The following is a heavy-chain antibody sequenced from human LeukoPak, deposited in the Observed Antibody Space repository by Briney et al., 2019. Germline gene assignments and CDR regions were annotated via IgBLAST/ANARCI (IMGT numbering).Heavy chain of an antibody. D-gene: IGHD2-2*01. CDR1: GGSISSGGYY. CDR3: ARDKTYCSSTSCYLGRGWFDP. J-gene: IGHJ5*02. V-gene: IGHV4-31*03. CDR2: IYHSGST. Sequence: SETLSLTCTVSGGSISSGGYYWSWIRQHPGKGLEWIGYIYHSGSTYYNPSLKSRVTISVDRSKNQFSLKLSSVTAADTAVYYCARDKTYCSSTSCYLGRGWFDPWGQGTLVTVSS.